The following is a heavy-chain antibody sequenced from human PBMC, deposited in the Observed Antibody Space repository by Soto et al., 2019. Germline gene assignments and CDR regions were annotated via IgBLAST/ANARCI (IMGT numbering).Heavy chain of an antibody. J-gene: IGHJ6*03. CDR2: INHSGST. Sequence: QVQLQQWGAGLLKPSETLSLTCAVYGGSFSVYYWSWIRQPPGKGLDWIGEINHSGSTNYNPSLKGGVTISVDASQNQFSLKLSSVTAADTAVYYCARGRYYYGSGSSYYYYMDVWGKGTTVTVSS. CDR1: GGSFSVYY. CDR3: ARGRYYYGSGSSYYYYMDV. V-gene: IGHV4-34*01. D-gene: IGHD3-10*01.